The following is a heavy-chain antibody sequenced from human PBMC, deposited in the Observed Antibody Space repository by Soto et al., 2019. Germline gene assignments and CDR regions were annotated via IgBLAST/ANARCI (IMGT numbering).Heavy chain of an antibody. D-gene: IGHD6-13*01. CDR2: ISGIGGST. J-gene: IGHJ4*02. Sequence: EVQLLESGGGLVQPGGSLRLSCAASGFTFTDYALSWVRQAPGKGLEWVATISGIGGSTYLADSVKGRLSISRDNSKNTVSLLMNSLRAEDTAVYFCARGSSGYISSWYYFDSWGRGTLVTVSS. CDR1: GFTFTDYA. V-gene: IGHV3-23*01. CDR3: ARGSSGYISSWYYFDS.